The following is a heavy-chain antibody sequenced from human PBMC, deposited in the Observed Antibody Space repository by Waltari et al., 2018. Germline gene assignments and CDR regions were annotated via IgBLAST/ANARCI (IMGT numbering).Heavy chain of an antibody. V-gene: IGHV1-46*01. D-gene: IGHD5-12*01. J-gene: IGHJ4*02. Sequence: QVQLVQSGAEVKKPGASVKVSCKASGYTFTSYYMHWVRQAPGQGLEWMGIITPRGGSTSYAQKYQGRVTMTRDTSTSTVYMELSSLRSEDTAVYYCAALPRGYSGYDLDYWGQGTLVTVSS. CDR1: GYTFTSYY. CDR2: ITPRGGST. CDR3: AALPRGYSGYDLDY.